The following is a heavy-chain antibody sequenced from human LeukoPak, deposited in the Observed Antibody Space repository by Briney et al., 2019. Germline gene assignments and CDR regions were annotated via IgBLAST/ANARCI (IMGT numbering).Heavy chain of an antibody. CDR3: ARVLPPEGAFDI. CDR2: IYYSGST. CDR1: GGSISSYY. J-gene: IGHJ3*02. V-gene: IGHV4-59*01. D-gene: IGHD1-26*01. Sequence: SETLSLTCTVSGGSISSYYRSWIRQPPGKGLEWIGYIYYSGSTNYSPSLKSRVTISVDTSKDQFSLKLSSVTAADTAVYYCARVLPPEGAFDIWGQGTMVTVSS.